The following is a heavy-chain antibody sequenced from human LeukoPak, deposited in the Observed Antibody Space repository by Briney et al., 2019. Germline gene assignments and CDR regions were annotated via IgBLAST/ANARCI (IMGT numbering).Heavy chain of an antibody. CDR1: GDILSNNNVA. CDR3: ARGSHSSFDY. Sequence: SQTLSLTCALSGDILSNNNVAWHWIRQSRSGGLEWLRSTYYRPKFNTDYAVSVKSRIAINSDTSKNQFSLQLNSVTPEDTGVYYCARGSHSSFDYWGQGTLVTVSS. V-gene: IGHV6-1*01. D-gene: IGHD3-10*01. CDR2: TYYRPKFNT. J-gene: IGHJ4*02.